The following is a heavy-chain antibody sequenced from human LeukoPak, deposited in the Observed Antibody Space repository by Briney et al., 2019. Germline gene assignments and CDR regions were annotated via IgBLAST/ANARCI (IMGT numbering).Heavy chain of an antibody. CDR1: EFIFGNYG. Sequence: GTSLRLSCAASEFIFGNYGIHWVRQAPGKGLEWVAVIWYDGTNEYYADSVKGRFTVSGDNFKNTAYLQMNSLRVEDTAVYFCARDREARQWLSYYFEYWGQGTLVTVSS. V-gene: IGHV3-33*01. CDR3: ARDREARQWLSYYFEY. J-gene: IGHJ4*02. CDR2: IWYDGTNE. D-gene: IGHD6-19*01.